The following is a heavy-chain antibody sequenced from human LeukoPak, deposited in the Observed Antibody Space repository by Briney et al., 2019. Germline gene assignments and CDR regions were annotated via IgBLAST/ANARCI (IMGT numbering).Heavy chain of an antibody. CDR3: ARVATMVRGSNGMDV. CDR2: IYYSGST. J-gene: IGHJ6*04. Sequence: LETLCLTCTVSGVSISNYSWTWLRQPPGKGLEWIAHIYYSGSTNYNPSLRSRATISVDTSKKQFSLSLSSVTAADTALYYCARVATMVRGSNGMDVGGKGTTVTVSA. V-gene: IGHV4-59*01. CDR1: GVSISNYS. D-gene: IGHD3-10*01.